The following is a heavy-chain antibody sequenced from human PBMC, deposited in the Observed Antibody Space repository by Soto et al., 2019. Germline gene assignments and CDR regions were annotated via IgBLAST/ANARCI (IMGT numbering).Heavy chain of an antibody. CDR1: GGSISSGGYY. CDR2: IYYSGST. CDR3: AGGGRLRDYFDY. D-gene: IGHD6-19*01. Sequence: SETLSLTCTVSGGSISSGGYYWSWIRQHPGKGLEWIGYIYYSGSTYYNPSLKSRVTISVDTSKNQFSLKLSSVTAADTAVYYFAGGGRLRDYFDYWAREPWSPSPQ. J-gene: IGHJ4*02. V-gene: IGHV4-31*03.